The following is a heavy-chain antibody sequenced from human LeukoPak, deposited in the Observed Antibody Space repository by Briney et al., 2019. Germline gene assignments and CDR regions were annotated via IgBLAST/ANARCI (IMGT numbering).Heavy chain of an antibody. CDR1: ANSLSDHS. J-gene: IGHJ4*02. D-gene: IGHD3-10*01. CDR2: ITSNSGGT. CDR3: ARGGSGSGYLFYFDS. Sequence: ASVKVSCKASANSLSDHSIHWVRQAPGQGLEWMGRITSNSGGTKYTQKFQDRVTMTRDTSISTAYMEISGLTSDDTAVYYCARGGSGSGYLFYFDSWGQGTLVSVSS. V-gene: IGHV1-2*06.